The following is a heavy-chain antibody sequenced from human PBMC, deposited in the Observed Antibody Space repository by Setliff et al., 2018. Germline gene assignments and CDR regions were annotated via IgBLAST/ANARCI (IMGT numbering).Heavy chain of an antibody. D-gene: IGHD1-26*01. J-gene: IGHJ4*02. V-gene: IGHV4-34*01. CDR2: SSHSGST. CDR1: GESFSNNY. CDR3: VRDVAGGSHATYFDY. Sequence: PSETLSLTCSVYGESFSNNYWSWIRQPPGRGLEWIGESSHSGSTSYSPSLKSRLTMSVDTSKNQFSLQLTSVTAADTAVYYCVRDVAGGSHATYFDYWGQGTLVTVSS.